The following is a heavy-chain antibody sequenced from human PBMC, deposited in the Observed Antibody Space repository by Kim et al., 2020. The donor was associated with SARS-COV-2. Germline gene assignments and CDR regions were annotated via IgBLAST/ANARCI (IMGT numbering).Heavy chain of an antibody. CDR1: GGSISSSSYY. CDR3: ATPHRAVATLKGVEGYYYYGMDV. D-gene: IGHD6-19*01. CDR2: IYYSGST. V-gene: IGHV4-39*01. Sequence: SETLSLTCTVSGGSISSSSYYWGWIRQPPGKGLEWIGSIYYSGSTYYNPSLKSRVTISVDTSKNQFSLKLSSVTAADTAVYYCATPHRAVATLKGVEGYYYYGMDVWGQGTTVTVSS. J-gene: IGHJ6*02.